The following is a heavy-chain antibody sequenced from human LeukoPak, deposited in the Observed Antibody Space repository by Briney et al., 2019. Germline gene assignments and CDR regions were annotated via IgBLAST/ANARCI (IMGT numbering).Heavy chain of an antibody. Sequence: PSETLSLTCTVSGGSISSSSYYWGWIRQPPGKGLEWIGSIYYSGSTYYNPSLKSRVTISIDTSKNQFSLKVSSMTAADTAVYYCARGDAELFDYWGQGTLVTVSS. CDR2: IYYSGST. CDR3: ARGDAELFDY. J-gene: IGHJ4*02. D-gene: IGHD1-26*01. CDR1: GGSISSSSYY. V-gene: IGHV4-39*07.